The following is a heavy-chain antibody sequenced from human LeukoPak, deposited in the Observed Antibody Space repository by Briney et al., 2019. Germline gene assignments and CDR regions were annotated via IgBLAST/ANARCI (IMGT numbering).Heavy chain of an antibody. V-gene: IGHV3-23*01. CDR2: TAGSGT. CDR3: AKGLFMHDY. CDR1: GFIFSSYA. D-gene: IGHD3-16*01. J-gene: IGHJ4*02. Sequence: GGSLRLSCAASGFIFSSYAMKWVRQAPGKGLEWVSTTAGSGTYYADSVKGRFTISRDNSKNTLYLQMNSLRAEDTAVYYCAKGLFMHDYWGQGTLVTVSS.